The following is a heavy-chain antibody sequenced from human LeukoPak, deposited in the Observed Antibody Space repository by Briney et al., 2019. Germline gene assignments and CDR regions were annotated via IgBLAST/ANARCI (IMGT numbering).Heavy chain of an antibody. J-gene: IGHJ4*02. V-gene: IGHV3-48*03. CDR1: GFTFSSYE. Sequence: GGSLRLSCAGSGFTFSSYEMNWVRQAPGKGLEWVSYISSSGRAIYYADSVKGRFTVSRDNAKNSLYLQMNSLRAEDTAVYYCARCPRWAHFDYWGQGTLVSVSS. D-gene: IGHD4-23*01. CDR2: ISSSGRAI. CDR3: ARCPRWAHFDY.